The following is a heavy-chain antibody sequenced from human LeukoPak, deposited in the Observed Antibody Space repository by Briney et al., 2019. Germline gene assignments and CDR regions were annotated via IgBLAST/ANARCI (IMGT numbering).Heavy chain of an antibody. V-gene: IGHV4-61*02. CDR2: IYTSGST. CDR3: ARSVIAARTLVA. D-gene: IGHD6-6*01. J-gene: IGHJ5*02. CDR1: GGSISSGSYY. Sequence: SETLSLTCTVSGGSISSGSYYWRWIRQPAGKGLEWIGRIYTSGSTNYNPSLKSRVTISVDTSKNQFSLKLSSVTAADTAVYYCARSVIAARTLVAWGQGTLVTVPS.